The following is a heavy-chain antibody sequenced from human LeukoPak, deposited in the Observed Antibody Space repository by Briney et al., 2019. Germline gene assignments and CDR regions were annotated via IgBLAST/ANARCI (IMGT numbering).Heavy chain of an antibody. CDR3: ARGGGYYFDY. CDR2: TYHAGHI. J-gene: IGHJ4*02. Sequence: PSETLFLTCGVFGGSISSENWWNWVRQPPGKGLEWIGETYHAGHINYNPSLKSRVTISMDKSKNQLYLKVTSVTAADTAVYYCARGGGYYFDYWGQGILVAVSS. D-gene: IGHD5-12*01. CDR1: GGSISSENW. V-gene: IGHV4-4*02.